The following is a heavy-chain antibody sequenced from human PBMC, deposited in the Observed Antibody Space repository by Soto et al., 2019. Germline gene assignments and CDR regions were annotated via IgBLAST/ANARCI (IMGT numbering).Heavy chain of an antibody. CDR1: GFSLSTSGVG. Sequence: QITLKESGPTLVKPTQTLTLTCTFSGFSLSTSGVGVGWIRQPPGKALEWLALIYWDDDKRYSPSLKSRLTITYDTSKNRVVLTMTNMDPVDTATYYCAHRPSYCSGGSCYSGFDYWGQGTLVTVSS. D-gene: IGHD2-15*01. CDR2: IYWDDDK. CDR3: AHRPSYCSGGSCYSGFDY. V-gene: IGHV2-5*02. J-gene: IGHJ4*02.